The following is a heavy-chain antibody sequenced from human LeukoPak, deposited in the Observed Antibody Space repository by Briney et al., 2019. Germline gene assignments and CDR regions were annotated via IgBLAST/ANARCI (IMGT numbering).Heavy chain of an antibody. CDR3: ARDLRDRKAYYYDSSGYHDAFDI. J-gene: IGHJ3*02. D-gene: IGHD3-22*01. V-gene: IGHV4-39*07. Sequence: ETLSLTCTVSGGSISSSSYYWGWIRQPPGKGLEWIGSIYYSGSTYYNPSLKSRVTISVDTSKNQFSLKLSSVTAADTAVYYCARDLRDRKAYYYDSSGYHDAFDIWGQGTMVTVSS. CDR1: GGSISSSSYY. CDR2: IYYSGST.